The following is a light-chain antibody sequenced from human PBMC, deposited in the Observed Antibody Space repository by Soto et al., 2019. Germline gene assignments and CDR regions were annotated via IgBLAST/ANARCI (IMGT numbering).Light chain of an antibody. CDR2: AAS. CDR1: QGISSY. J-gene: IGKJ4*01. CDR3: QQLNSYLALT. Sequence: IQLTQSPSSLSASVGDRFTITFRSSQGISSYLAWYQQKPGKAPKLLIYAASTLQSGVPSRFSGSGSGTDFTLTISSLQPEDFASYYCQQLNSYLALTFGGGTKVDIK. V-gene: IGKV1-9*01.